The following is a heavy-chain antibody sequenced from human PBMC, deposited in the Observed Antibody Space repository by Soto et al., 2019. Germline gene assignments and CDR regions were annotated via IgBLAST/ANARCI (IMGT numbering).Heavy chain of an antibody. CDR2: ISYDGSNK. CDR1: GFTFSSYG. V-gene: IGHV3-30*03. Sequence: GGSLRLSCAASGFTFSSYGMHWVRQAPGKGLEWVAVISYDGSNKYYADSVKGRFTISRDNSKNTLYLQMNSLRAEDTAVYYCARDHSSGWYAVYYFDYWGQGTLVTVSS. D-gene: IGHD6-19*01. CDR3: ARDHSSGWYAVYYFDY. J-gene: IGHJ4*02.